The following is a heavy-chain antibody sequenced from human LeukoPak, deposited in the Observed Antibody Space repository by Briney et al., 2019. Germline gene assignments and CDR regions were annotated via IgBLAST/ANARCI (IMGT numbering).Heavy chain of an antibody. J-gene: IGHJ5*02. D-gene: IGHD6-13*01. CDR3: ARQSRPSYSSRYRATNWFDP. CDR1: GGSISSGGYY. CDR2: IYYSGST. V-gene: IGHV4-31*03. Sequence: PSETLSLTCTVSGGSISSGGYYWSWIRQHPGKGLEWIGYIYYSGSTYYNPSLKSRVTISVDTSKNQFSLKLSSVTAADTAVYYCARQSRPSYSSRYRATNWFDPWGQGTLVTVSS.